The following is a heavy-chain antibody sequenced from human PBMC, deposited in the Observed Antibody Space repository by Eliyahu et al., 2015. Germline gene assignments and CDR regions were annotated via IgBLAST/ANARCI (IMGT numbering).Heavy chain of an antibody. CDR1: GFXXGXYS. Sequence: QLVQSGGDLVXPGRSLXLSCSXXGFXXGXYSMTWFRQVPGKGLEWVGFIRSKAYGGTTEYAASVEGRFTISRDDSRGIAYLQMNSLRTDDTGVYYCALTYYYGSGSHTWGQGTLVTVSS. V-gene: IGHV3-49*05. CDR2: IRSKAYGGTT. D-gene: IGHD3-10*01. CDR3: ALTYYYGSGSHT. J-gene: IGHJ4*02.